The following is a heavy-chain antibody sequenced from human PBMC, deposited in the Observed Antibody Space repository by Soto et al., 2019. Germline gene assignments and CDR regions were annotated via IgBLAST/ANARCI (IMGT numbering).Heavy chain of an antibody. J-gene: IGHJ4*02. CDR3: GRGRSGQIVIFY. V-gene: IGHV1-2*02. CDR2: IGPESGAT. Sequence: GASVKVSCKTSGYTFTGHYIHWVRQAPQQGPEWMGEIGPESGATRYAQKFRGRVTMTMDTSITTVYMELKNLGPDDTAVYYCGRGRSGQIVIFYWGQGTPVTVSS. D-gene: IGHD3-3*02. CDR1: GYTFTGHY.